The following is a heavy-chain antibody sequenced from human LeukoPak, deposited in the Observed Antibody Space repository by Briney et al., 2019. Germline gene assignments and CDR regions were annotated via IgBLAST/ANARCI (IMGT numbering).Heavy chain of an antibody. J-gene: IGHJ4*02. V-gene: IGHV3-30*18. CDR2: ISSDGSTK. Sequence: GGSLRLSCAAFGFTFSRYGMHWVRQTPDKGLEWVAVISSDGSTKWYADSVKGRFTFSRDNSKNTLYLQMNSLRAEDTAVYYCAKDVSDSGNQHGADYWGQGTLVTVSS. CDR1: GFTFSRYG. CDR3: AKDVSDSGNQHGADY. D-gene: IGHD3-10*01.